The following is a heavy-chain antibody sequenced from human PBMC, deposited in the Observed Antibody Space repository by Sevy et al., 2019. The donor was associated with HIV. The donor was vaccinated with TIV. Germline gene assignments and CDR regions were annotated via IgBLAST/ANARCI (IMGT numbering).Heavy chain of an antibody. Sequence: GGSLRLSCAVSGFNFSNYRMDWVRQAPGKGLEWVSSISSSGSYIYYSDSLKGRITISRDNAKNSVYLQMNSLRAEDTAVYYCASQFDYWGQGTLVTVSS. CDR2: ISSSGSYI. J-gene: IGHJ4*02. CDR1: GFNFSNYR. V-gene: IGHV3-21*01. CDR3: ASQFDY.